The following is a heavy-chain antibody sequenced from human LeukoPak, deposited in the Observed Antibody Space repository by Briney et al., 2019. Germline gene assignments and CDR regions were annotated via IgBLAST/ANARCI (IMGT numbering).Heavy chain of an antibody. D-gene: IGHD2-2*01. CDR3: ARPALSSSTRHYYYYYMDV. CDR1: GFTFNDYH. CDR2: ISPSGGTL. V-gene: IGHV3-11*01. J-gene: IGHJ6*03. Sequence: PGGSLRLSCAASGFTFNDYHVGWIRQAPGKGMECISYISPSGGTLDYTDSVKGRFTISRDNAKNSLYLQMNSLRAEDTAVYYCARPALSSSTRHYYYYYMDVWGKGTTVTVSS.